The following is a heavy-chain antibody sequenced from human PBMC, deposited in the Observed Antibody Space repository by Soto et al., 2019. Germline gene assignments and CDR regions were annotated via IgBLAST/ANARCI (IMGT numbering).Heavy chain of an antibody. CDR2: IYTSASI. V-gene: IGHV4-61*02. CDR3: ARDREAGYNFYYGMDV. Sequence: SETLSLTCTVSGGSVSSGSYYWTWIRQPAGKGLEWIGRIYTSASINYNPSLKGRVTLSVDTSTNQVSLRLASVTAADTAIYYCARDREAGYNFYYGMDVWGQGTTVTVSS. J-gene: IGHJ6*02. D-gene: IGHD6-19*01. CDR1: GGSVSSGSYY.